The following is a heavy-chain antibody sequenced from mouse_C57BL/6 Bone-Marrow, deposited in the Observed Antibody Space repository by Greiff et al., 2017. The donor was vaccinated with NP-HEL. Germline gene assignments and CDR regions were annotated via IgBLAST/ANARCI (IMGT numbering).Heavy chain of an antibody. V-gene: IGHV8-12*01. J-gene: IGHJ1*03. CDR3: ARRAYYYGSSYWYFDV. Sequence: VTLKVCGPGILQSSQTLSLTCSFSGFSLSTSGMGVSWIRQPSGKGLEWLAHIYWDDDKRYNPSLKSRLTISKDTSRNQVFLKITSVDTADTATYYCARRAYYYGSSYWYFDVWGTGTTVTVSS. CDR2: IYWDDDK. D-gene: IGHD1-1*01. CDR1: GFSLSTSGMG.